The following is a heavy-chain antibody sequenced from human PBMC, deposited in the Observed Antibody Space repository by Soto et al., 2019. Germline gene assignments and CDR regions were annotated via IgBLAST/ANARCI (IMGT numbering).Heavy chain of an antibody. CDR2: MSTSSGGT. D-gene: IGHD3-10*01. V-gene: IGHV1-2*02. J-gene: IGHJ4*02. CDR1: GYTFTAHY. Sequence: QVQLVQSGAEVKDPGASVKVSCRPSGYTFTAHYIHWVRQAPGQGLEWMGWMSTSSGGTRFAEKVQGRVTLTRDTSISTAYRELTTLTLDDTAVYDCARGFGSSWFDYWGQGTLVAVSS. CDR3: ARGFGSSWFDY.